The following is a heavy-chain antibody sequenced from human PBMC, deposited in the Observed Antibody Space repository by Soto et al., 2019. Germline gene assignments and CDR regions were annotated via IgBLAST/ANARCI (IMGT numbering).Heavy chain of an antibody. CDR3: ARYEWEYAAAGPHWFDP. CDR2: ISSSSSYI. J-gene: IGHJ5*02. D-gene: IGHD6-13*01. V-gene: IGHV3-21*01. Sequence: GGSLRLSCAASGFTFSSYSMNWVRQAPGKGLEWVSSISSSSSYIYYADSVKGRFTISRDNAKNSLYLQMNSLRAEDTAVYYCARYEWEYAAAGPHWFDPRGQGTLVTVS. CDR1: GFTFSSYS.